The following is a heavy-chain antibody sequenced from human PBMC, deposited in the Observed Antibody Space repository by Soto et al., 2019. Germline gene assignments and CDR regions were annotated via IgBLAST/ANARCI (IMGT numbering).Heavy chain of an antibody. CDR1: GFTFSSYG. Sequence: PGGSLRLSCAASGFTFSSYGMHWVRQAPGKGLEWVAVIWYDGSNKYYADSVKGRFTISRDNSKNTLYLQMNSLRAEDTAVYYCARDAGENGWYGGYYYYGMDVWGQGTTVTVSS. J-gene: IGHJ6*02. V-gene: IGHV3-33*01. D-gene: IGHD6-19*01. CDR2: IWYDGSNK. CDR3: ARDAGENGWYGGYYYYGMDV.